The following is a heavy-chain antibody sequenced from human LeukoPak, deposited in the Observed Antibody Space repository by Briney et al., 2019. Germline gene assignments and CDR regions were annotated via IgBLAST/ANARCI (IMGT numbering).Heavy chain of an antibody. J-gene: IGHJ2*01. CDR1: GYTFTSYY. CDR3: ARAEGATVWYFDL. Sequence: ASVKVSCKASGYTFTSYYMHWVRQAPGQGLEWMGIINPSGGSTSYAQKSQGRVTMTRDMSTSTVYMELSSLRSEDTAVYYCARAEGATVWYFDLWGRGTLVTVSS. CDR2: INPSGGST. D-gene: IGHD1-26*01. V-gene: IGHV1-46*01.